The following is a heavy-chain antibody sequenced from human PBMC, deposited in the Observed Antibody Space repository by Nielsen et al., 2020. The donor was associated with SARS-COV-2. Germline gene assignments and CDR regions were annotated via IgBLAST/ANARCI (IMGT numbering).Heavy chain of an antibody. Sequence: SLKISCAASGFTFDDYAMHWVRQAPGKGLEWVSGISWNSGTIGYVDSVKARFTISRDNAKNSPFLQMNSLRTEDTALYYCAKDVTPATGTFAFDISGQGTMVTVSS. CDR3: AKDVTPATGTFAFDI. V-gene: IGHV3-9*01. D-gene: IGHD6-13*01. CDR1: GFTFDDYA. CDR2: ISWNSGTI. J-gene: IGHJ3*02.